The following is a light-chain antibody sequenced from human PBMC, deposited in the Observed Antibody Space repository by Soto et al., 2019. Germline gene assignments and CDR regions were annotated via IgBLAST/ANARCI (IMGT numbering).Light chain of an antibody. CDR1: QSPLYRDGNTY. J-gene: IGKJ1*01. V-gene: IGKV2-30*01. Sequence: DVVMTQSPLSLPVTLGQPASISCRSSQSPLYRDGNTYLSWFQQRPGQSPRRLIYEVSKRDSGVPDRFSGSGSGTDFTLKISRVEAEDVGVYYCMQGTHWPLTFGQGTKVEIK. CDR3: MQGTHWPLT. CDR2: EVS.